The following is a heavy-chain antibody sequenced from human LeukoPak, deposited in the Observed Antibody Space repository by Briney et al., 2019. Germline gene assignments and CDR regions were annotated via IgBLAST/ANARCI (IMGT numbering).Heavy chain of an antibody. V-gene: IGHV3-43*02. CDR1: GLNFDDSA. Sequence: PGGSLRLSCVASGLNFDDSAMHWVRQAPGKGLEWVSLISADGGSTFSADSVKGRFSISRDNSKNSLCLQMNSLRSEDTAMYYCAKESGKFDYWGQGTLVAVSS. CDR2: ISADGGST. CDR3: AKESGKFDY. J-gene: IGHJ4*02.